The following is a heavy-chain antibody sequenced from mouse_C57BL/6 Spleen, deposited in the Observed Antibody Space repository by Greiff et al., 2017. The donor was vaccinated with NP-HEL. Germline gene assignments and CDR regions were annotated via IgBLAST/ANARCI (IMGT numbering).Heavy chain of an antibody. CDR1: GYAFTNYL. D-gene: IGHD1-1*01. CDR3: ARGSITTVVGDY. V-gene: IGHV1-54*01. Sequence: QVHVKQSGAELVRPGTSVKVSCKASGYAFTNYLIEWVKQRPGQGLEWIGVINPGSGGTNYNEKFKGKATLTADKSSSTAYMQLSSLTSEDSAVYFCARGSITTVVGDYWGQGTTLTVSS. CDR2: INPGSGGT. J-gene: IGHJ2*01.